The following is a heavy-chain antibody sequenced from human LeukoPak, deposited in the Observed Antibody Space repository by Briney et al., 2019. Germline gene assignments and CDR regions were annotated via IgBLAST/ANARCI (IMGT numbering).Heavy chain of an antibody. V-gene: IGHV3-74*01. CDR1: GFAFRSYW. D-gene: IGHD5-12*01. Sequence: GGSLRLSCAASGFAFRSYWIHLVRQDPGERLVWVGRVYNDGSDTIYADSVRGRFTVSRDNAKNTVYLQMNRLRVEDTAVYFCARGGFSHAFDVWGQGTVVTVSS. CDR2: VYNDGSDT. CDR3: ARGGFSHAFDV. J-gene: IGHJ3*01.